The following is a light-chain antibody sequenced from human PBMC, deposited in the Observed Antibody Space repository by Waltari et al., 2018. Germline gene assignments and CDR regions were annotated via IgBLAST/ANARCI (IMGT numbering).Light chain of an antibody. CDR2: DAA. Sequence: ENVLTQSPATLSLSPGEAATLSCRASQNVGNSLAWYQHKPGQAPRLLIYDAANRASGIPARFSGSGSGTDFTLTISSLEPDDFAVYYCQQYYDFPRTFGPGTKVTIK. V-gene: IGKV3-11*01. CDR3: QQYYDFPRT. CDR1: QNVGNS. J-gene: IGKJ1*01.